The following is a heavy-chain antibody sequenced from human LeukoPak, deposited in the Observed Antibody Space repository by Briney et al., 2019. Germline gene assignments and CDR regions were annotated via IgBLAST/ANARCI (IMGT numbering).Heavy chain of an antibody. CDR1: GFTFSSYS. V-gene: IGHV3-64*01. CDR2: ISSNGGST. J-gene: IGHJ6*03. D-gene: IGHD3-9*01. Sequence: GGSLRLSCAASGFTFSSYSMNWVRQAPGKGLEYVSAISSNGGSTYYANSVKGRFTISRDNSKNTLYLQMGSLRAEDMAVYYCARSDILTGYSYYMDVWGKGTTVTISS. CDR3: ARSDILTGYSYYMDV.